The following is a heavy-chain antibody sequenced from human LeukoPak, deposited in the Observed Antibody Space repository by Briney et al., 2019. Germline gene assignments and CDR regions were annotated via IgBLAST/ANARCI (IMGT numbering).Heavy chain of an antibody. CDR2: IYPGDSDT. V-gene: IGHV5-51*01. Sequence: ESLKISCKGSGYSFTSYWIGWVRQMPGKGLGWMGIIYPGDSDTRYSPSFQGQVTISADKSISTAYLQWSSLKASDTAMYYCARRVLYCGGDCYSADYWGQGTLVTVSS. CDR1: GYSFTSYW. CDR3: ARRVLYCGGDCYSADY. D-gene: IGHD2-21*02. J-gene: IGHJ4*02.